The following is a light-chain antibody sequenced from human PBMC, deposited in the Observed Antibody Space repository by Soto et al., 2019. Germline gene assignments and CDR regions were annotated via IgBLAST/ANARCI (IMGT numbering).Light chain of an antibody. CDR3: SSYTTSRTPV. CDR1: SSDVGGYNY. CDR2: EVS. V-gene: IGLV2-14*01. Sequence: QSALTQPASVSGSPGQAITISCTGTSSDVGGYNYLSWYQQHPGKAPRVMIYEVSNRPSGVSNRFSGSKSGNTASLTISGRQAEDEADYFCSSYTTSRTPVFGGGTKRTVL. J-gene: IGLJ3*02.